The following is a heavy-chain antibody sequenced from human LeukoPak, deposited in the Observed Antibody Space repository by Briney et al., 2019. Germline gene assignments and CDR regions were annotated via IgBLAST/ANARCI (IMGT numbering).Heavy chain of an antibody. J-gene: IGHJ4*02. V-gene: IGHV3-23*01. CDR2: ISGSGGST. Sequence: GGSLRLSCAASGFTFSSYAMSWVRQAPGKGLEWVSDISGSGGSTYSADSVKGRFTISRDNSKNTLYLQMNSLRAEDTAVYYCAKVSRYSYGSYFDYWGQGTLVTVSS. D-gene: IGHD5-18*01. CDR1: GFTFSSYA. CDR3: AKVSRYSYGSYFDY.